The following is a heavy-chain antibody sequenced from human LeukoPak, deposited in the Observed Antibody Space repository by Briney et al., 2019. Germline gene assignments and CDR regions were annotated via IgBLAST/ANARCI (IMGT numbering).Heavy chain of an antibody. V-gene: IGHV3-30-3*01. CDR3: AKDYEDSSGYPTLGGY. J-gene: IGHJ4*02. Sequence: GGSLRLSCAASGFTFSSYAMHWVRQAPGKGLEWVAVISYDGSNKYYADSVKGRFTISRDNSKNTLYLQMNSLRAEDTAVYYCAKDYEDSSGYPTLGGYWGQGTLVTVSS. CDR2: ISYDGSNK. CDR1: GFTFSSYA. D-gene: IGHD3-22*01.